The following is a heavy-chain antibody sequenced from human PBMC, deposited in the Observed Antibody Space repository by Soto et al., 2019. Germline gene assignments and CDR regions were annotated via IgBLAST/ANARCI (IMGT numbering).Heavy chain of an antibody. J-gene: IGHJ6*02. CDR3: ARDSVEYDGLGDSSGYYNYYYGMDV. Sequence: GGFLRLSCAASGFTVSSNYMSWVRQAPGKGLEWVSVIYSGGSTYYADSVKGRFTISRHNSKNTLYLQMNSLRAEDTAVYYCARDSVEYDGLGDSSGYYNYYYGMDVWGQGTTVTVSS. V-gene: IGHV3-53*04. D-gene: IGHD3-22*01. CDR2: IYSGGST. CDR1: GFTVSSNY.